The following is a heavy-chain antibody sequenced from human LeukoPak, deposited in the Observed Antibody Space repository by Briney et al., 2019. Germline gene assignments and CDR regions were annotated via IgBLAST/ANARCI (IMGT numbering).Heavy chain of an antibody. D-gene: IGHD2-15*01. CDR1: GASISTSY. Sequence: KSSETLSLTCTVSGASISTSYWYWLRQPPEKGLEWIGYIHYSGDINYNPSLKSRVTISAYTSKNQLSLKLSSVTAADTAVYYCARVGCSGGSCYPDYWGQGTLVTVSS. V-gene: IGHV4-59*01. CDR3: ARVGCSGGSCYPDY. CDR2: IHYSGDI. J-gene: IGHJ4*02.